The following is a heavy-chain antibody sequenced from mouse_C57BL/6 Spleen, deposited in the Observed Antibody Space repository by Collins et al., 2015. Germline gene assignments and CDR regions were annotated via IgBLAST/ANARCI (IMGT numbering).Heavy chain of an antibody. CDR3: ARVDYSNRYFDV. CDR1: GYTFTSYW. D-gene: IGHD2-5*01. J-gene: IGHJ1*03. Sequence: QVQLQQPRAELVRPGSSVKLSCKASGYTFTSYWMHWVKQRPIQGLEWIGNIDPSDSETHYNQKFKDKATLTVDKSSSTAYMQLSGLTSEDSAVYYCARVDYSNRYFDVWGTGTTVTVSS. V-gene: IGHV1-52*01. CDR2: IDPSDSET.